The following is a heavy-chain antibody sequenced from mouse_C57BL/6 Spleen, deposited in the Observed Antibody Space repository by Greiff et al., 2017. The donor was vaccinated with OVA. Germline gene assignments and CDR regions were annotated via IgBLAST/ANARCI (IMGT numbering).Heavy chain of an antibody. V-gene: IGHV1-55*01. Sequence: QVQLQQPGAELVKPGASVKMSCKASGYTFTSYWITWVKQRPGQGLEWIGDIYPGSGSTNYNEKFKSKATLTVDTSSSTAYMQLSSLTSEDSAVYYCASEGYYYGSSYGYFDVWGTGTTGTGSS. D-gene: IGHD1-1*01. CDR3: ASEGYYYGSSYGYFDV. CDR2: IYPGSGST. CDR1: GYTFTSYW. J-gene: IGHJ1*03.